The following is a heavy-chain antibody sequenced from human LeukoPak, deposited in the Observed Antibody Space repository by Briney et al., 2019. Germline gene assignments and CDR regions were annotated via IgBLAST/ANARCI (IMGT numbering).Heavy chain of an antibody. CDR1: GFTFSTYS. Sequence: GGSLRLICAASGFTFSTYSMNWVRQAPGKGLEWVSSIGTSNSFIYYADSVKGRFTISRDNAKNSLSPQMNSLRAEDTAVYYCARDGSRYCSGGSCYSPSRVDVWGQGTTVTVSS. CDR2: IGTSNSFI. CDR3: ARDGSRYCSGGSCYSPSRVDV. V-gene: IGHV3-21*01. J-gene: IGHJ6*02. D-gene: IGHD2-15*01.